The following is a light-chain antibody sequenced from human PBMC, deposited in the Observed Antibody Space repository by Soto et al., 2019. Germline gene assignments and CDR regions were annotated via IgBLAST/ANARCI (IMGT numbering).Light chain of an antibody. CDR1: SSDVGGYNY. J-gene: IGLJ2*01. V-gene: IGLV2-8*01. Sequence: QSVLTQPPSASGSPGQSVTISCTGTSSDVGGYNYVSWYQQHPGKAPKLMIYEVSKRPTGVPDRFSGSKSGKTASLTVSGLLAEDEADYYCSSYAGSNNFVVFGGGTKVTVL. CDR2: EVS. CDR3: SSYAGSNNFVV.